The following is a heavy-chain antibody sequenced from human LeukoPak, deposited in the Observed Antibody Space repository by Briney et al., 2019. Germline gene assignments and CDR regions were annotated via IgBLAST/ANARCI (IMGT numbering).Heavy chain of an antibody. D-gene: IGHD3-3*01. CDR3: ARGGIESGHNWFDP. CDR1: GGSFSGYY. V-gene: IGHV4-34*01. CDR2: INHSGST. J-gene: IGHJ5*02. Sequence: SETLSLTCAVYGGSFSGYYWSWIRQPPGRGLEWIGEINHSGSTNYNPSLKSRVTISVDTSKNQFSLKLSSVTAADTAVYYCARGGIESGHNWFDPWGQGTLVTVSS.